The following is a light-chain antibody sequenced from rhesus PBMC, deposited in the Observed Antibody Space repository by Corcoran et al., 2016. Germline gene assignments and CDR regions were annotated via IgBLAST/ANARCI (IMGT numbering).Light chain of an antibody. CDR2: EVS. J-gene: IGKJ2*01. CDR3: MQGIEYPYS. CDR1: QSLLDSEDGNTY. V-gene: IGKV2S20*01. Sequence: DIVMTQTPLSLPVTPGEPASISCRSSQSLLDSEDGNTYLEWYLQQPGQSPPPLIFEVSNRASGVPDRFSGRGSDTDFTLKISRVEAEDVGVYYCMQGIEYPYSFGQGTKVEIK.